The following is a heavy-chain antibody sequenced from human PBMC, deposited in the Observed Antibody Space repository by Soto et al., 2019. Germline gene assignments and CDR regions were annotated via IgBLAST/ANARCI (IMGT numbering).Heavy chain of an antibody. Sequence: QMQLVQSGPEVKKPGTSVKVSCKASTFTFTSSAVQWVRQARGQRLEWSGWIVVGSGNTKYAQNFQERVSMTRDMSSGTAYLELRSLRSEDTGLYYCAPHRERAISYFDSGGQEPLLTVSS. CDR1: TFTFTSSA. D-gene: IGHD3-9*01. J-gene: IGHJ4*02. CDR2: IVVGSGNT. CDR3: APHRERAISYFDS. V-gene: IGHV1-58*01.